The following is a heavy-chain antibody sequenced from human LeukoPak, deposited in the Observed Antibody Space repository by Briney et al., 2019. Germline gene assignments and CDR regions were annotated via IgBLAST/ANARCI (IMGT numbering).Heavy chain of an antibody. Sequence: SQTLSLTCTVSGGSISSGSYYWSWIRQHPGKGLEWLGYIYYSGSTYYNPSLKSRVTISVDTSKNQFSLKLSSVTAADTAVYYCARETRLHSGSYSNDAFDIWGQGTMVTVSS. CDR2: IYYSGST. D-gene: IGHD1-26*01. CDR3: ARETRLHSGSYSNDAFDI. J-gene: IGHJ3*02. CDR1: GGSISSGSYY. V-gene: IGHV4-31*03.